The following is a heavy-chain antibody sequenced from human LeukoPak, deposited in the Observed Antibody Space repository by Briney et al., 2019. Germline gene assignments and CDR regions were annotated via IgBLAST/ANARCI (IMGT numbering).Heavy chain of an antibody. D-gene: IGHD3-10*01. Sequence: GGSLRLSCAASGFTFSSYAMSWVRQAPGKGLEWVSAISGSGVTTYYADSVKGRFTISRVNSKNTLYLQMNSLRAEDTAVYYCAKDPYGSGSYATSLDYWGQGTLVTVSS. V-gene: IGHV3-23*01. J-gene: IGHJ4*02. CDR3: AKDPYGSGSYATSLDY. CDR1: GFTFSSYA. CDR2: ISGSGVTT.